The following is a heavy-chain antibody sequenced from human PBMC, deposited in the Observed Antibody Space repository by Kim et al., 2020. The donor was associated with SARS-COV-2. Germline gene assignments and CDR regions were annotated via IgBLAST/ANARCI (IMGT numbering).Heavy chain of an antibody. CDR2: IYYSGST. Sequence: SETLSLTCTVSGGSISSSSYYWGWIRQPPGKGLEWIGSIYYSGSTYYNPSLKSRVTISVDTSKNQFSLKLSSVTAADTAVYYCARLGDYFDYWGQGTLVTVSS. CDR3: ARLGDYFDY. J-gene: IGHJ4*02. V-gene: IGHV4-39*01. CDR1: GGSISSSSYY. D-gene: IGHD3-10*01.